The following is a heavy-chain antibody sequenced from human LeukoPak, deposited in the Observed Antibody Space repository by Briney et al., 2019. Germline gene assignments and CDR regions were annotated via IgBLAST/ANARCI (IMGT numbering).Heavy chain of an antibody. CDR3: ANPPLVRGDDAFDI. J-gene: IGHJ3*02. Sequence: GGSLRLSCAASGFTFDDYAMHWVRQAPGKGLEWVSLISGDGGTTYYADSVKGRFAISRDNSKNSLYLQMNSLRTEDTALCYCANPPLVRGDDAFDIWGQGTMVTVSS. CDR2: ISGDGGTT. V-gene: IGHV3-43*02. D-gene: IGHD3-10*01. CDR1: GFTFDDYA.